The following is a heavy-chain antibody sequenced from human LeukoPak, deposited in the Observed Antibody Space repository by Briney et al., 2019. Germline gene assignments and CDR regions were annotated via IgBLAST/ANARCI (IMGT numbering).Heavy chain of an antibody. CDR3: ASHAHLLLWFGDFDY. J-gene: IGHJ4*02. V-gene: IGHV4-59*08. CDR1: GGSISSYY. CDR2: IYYSGST. D-gene: IGHD3-10*01. Sequence: SETLSLTCTVSGGSISSYYWSWIRQPPGKGLEWIGYIYYSGSTNYNPSLKSRVTISVDTSKNQFSLKLSSVTAADTAVYYCASHAHLLLWFGDFDYWGQGTLVTVSS.